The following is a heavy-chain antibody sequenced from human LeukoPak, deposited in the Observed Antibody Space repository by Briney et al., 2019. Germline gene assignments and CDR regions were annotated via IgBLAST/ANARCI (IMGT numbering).Heavy chain of an antibody. CDR1: GYTFTSYG. D-gene: IGHD2-2*02. J-gene: IGHJ4*02. CDR3: ARGIHYCSSTSCYTLDY. Sequence: SVKVSCKASGYTFTSYGISWVRQAPGQGLEWMGRIIPILGIANYAQKFQGRVTITADKSTSTAYMELSSLRSEDTAVYYCARGIHYCSSTSCYTLDYWGQGTLVTVSS. V-gene: IGHV1-69*04. CDR2: IIPILGIA.